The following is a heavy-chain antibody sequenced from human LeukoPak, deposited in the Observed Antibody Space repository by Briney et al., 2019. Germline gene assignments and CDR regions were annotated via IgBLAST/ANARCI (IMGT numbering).Heavy chain of an antibody. CDR2: IIPILGIA. CDR1: GGTFSSYA. CDR3: ASPGGSGSYNPLDAFDI. V-gene: IGHV1-69*04. J-gene: IGHJ3*02. Sequence: ASVKVSCKASGGTFSSYAISWVRQAPGQGLEWMGRIIPILGIANYAQKFQGRVTITADKSTSTAYMELSSLRSEDTAVYYCASPGGSGSYNPLDAFDIWGQGTMVTVSS. D-gene: IGHD3-10*01.